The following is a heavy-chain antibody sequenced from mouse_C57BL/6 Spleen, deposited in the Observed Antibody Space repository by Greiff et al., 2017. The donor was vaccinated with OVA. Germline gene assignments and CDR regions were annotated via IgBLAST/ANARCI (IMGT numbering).Heavy chain of an antibody. J-gene: IGHJ4*01. D-gene: IGHD2-4*01. CDR2: IDPSDSGT. V-gene: IGHV1-52*01. CDR1: GYTFTSYW. Sequence: VQLQQPGAELVRPGSSVKLSCKASGYTFTSYWMHWVKQRPIQGLEWIGNIDPSDSGTHYNQKFKDKATLTVDKSSSTAYMQLSSLRSGGAAVYYSARLTMKGAMEDWGQGTSGTVSS. CDR3: ARLTMKGAMED.